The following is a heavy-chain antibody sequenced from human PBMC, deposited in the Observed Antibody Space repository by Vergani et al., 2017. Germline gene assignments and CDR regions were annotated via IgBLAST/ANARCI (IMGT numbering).Heavy chain of an antibody. V-gene: IGHV1-46*03. CDR3: ARGDYGIVTGYRY. Sequence: QVQVVPSGAEVKKSGASVKVSCKTSGYTFSNYYMHLVRQAPGQGLAWMGIINPSGGHTNYAQKFQGRVTMTRDTSTSTVYMELSSLRSEDTAIYYCARGDYGIVTGYRYWGQGTLVNVS. J-gene: IGHJ4*02. CDR2: INPSGGHT. D-gene: IGHD3-9*01. CDR1: GYTFSNYY.